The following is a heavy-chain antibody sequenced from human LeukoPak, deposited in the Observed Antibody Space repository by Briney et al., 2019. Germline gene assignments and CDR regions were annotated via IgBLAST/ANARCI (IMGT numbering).Heavy chain of an antibody. CDR2: INPNSGGT. V-gene: IGHV1-2*02. D-gene: IGHD6-13*01. CDR1: GYTFTGYY. J-gene: IGHJ4*02. CDR3: ARGRGIAAAYEL. Sequence: ASVKVSCKASGYTFTGYYMHWVRQAPGQRLEWMGWINPNSGGTNYAQKFQGRVTITRDTSISTAYMELSRLRSDDTAVYYCARGRGIAAAYELWGQGTLVTVSS.